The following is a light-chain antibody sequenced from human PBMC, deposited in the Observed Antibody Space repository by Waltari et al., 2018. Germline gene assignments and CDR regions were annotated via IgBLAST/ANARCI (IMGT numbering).Light chain of an antibody. V-gene: IGKV1-5*03. CDR1: QTISTW. J-gene: IGKJ1*01. CDR2: KAS. CDR3: QQYYAYSWT. Sequence: DIQMTQSPSTLSASVGDRVSITCRASQTISTWLAWFQQKPGKAPKLMIYKASSLESGVPSRFSGSGSETEFTLTISSLQPDDFATYYCQQYYAYSWTFGQGTKVEIK.